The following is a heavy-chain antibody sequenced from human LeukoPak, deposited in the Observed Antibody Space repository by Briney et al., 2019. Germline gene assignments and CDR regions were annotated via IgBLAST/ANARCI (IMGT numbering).Heavy chain of an antibody. CDR2: IYHSGST. CDR3: ARGGMTAFDY. J-gene: IGHJ4*02. CDR1: VGSISSGGYS. V-gene: IGHV4-30-2*03. D-gene: IGHD2-21*02. Sequence: SETLSLTCAVSVGSISSGGYSWNWIRQPPGKGLEWIGSIYHSGSTYYNPSLKSRVTISVDTSENQFSLKLSSVTAADTAVYYCARGGMTAFDYWGQGTLVTVSS.